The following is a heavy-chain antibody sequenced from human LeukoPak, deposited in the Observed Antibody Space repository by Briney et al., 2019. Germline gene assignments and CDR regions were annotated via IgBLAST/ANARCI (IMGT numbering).Heavy chain of an antibody. D-gene: IGHD4-11*01. V-gene: IGHV2-5*01. Sequence: SGPTLVKPTQTLTLTCTFSGFSLSTSGVGVGWIRQPPGKALEWLALIYWNDDKRYSPSLKSRLTITKDTSKNQVVLTMTNMDPVDTATYYCAQGGMTTVTTFYFDYWGQGTLVTVSS. J-gene: IGHJ4*02. CDR3: AQGGMTTVTTFYFDY. CDR2: IYWNDDK. CDR1: GFSLSTSGVG.